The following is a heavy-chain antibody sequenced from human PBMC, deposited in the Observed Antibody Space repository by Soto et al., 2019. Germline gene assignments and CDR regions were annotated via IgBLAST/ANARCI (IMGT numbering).Heavy chain of an antibody. V-gene: IGHV1-46*01. D-gene: IGHD4-17*01. J-gene: IGHJ4*02. CDR2: INPSGGST. CDR1: GYTFTSYY. CDR3: ARDWAGQSGYGDFQYYFDY. Sequence: QVQLVQSGAEVKKPGASVKVSCKASGYTFTSYYMHWVRQAPGQGLEWMGIINPSGGSTSYAQKFQGRVKLARDTSKSTLSMELSSLRSEDTAVYYCARDWAGQSGYGDFQYYFDYWGQGTLVTVSS.